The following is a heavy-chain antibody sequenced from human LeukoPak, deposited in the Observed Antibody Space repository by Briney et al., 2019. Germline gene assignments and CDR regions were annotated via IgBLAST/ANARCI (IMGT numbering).Heavy chain of an antibody. V-gene: IGHV1-18*01. CDR3: ARDLGGWYRPDAFDM. CDR2: ISTYNGNT. CDR1: GYTFTSYD. D-gene: IGHD6-19*01. J-gene: IGHJ3*02. Sequence: ASVKVSCKASGYTFTSYDINWVRQATGQGLEWMGWISTYNGNTNFEQKFQGRVTMTTDTSTRTAYMELRSLRSDDTAVYYCARDLGGWYRPDAFDMWGQGTMVTVSS.